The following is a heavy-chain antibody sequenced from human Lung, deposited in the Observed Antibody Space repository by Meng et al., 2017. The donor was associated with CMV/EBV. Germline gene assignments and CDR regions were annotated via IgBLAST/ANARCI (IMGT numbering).Heavy chain of an antibody. CDR3: AKSSDNGWSS. CDR1: GYSFSGFY. V-gene: IGHV1-2*06. D-gene: IGHD6-19*01. J-gene: IGHJ4*01. CDR2: VNPISDDT. Sequence: VQLVQSGAAVKRPGASVKISCQASGYSFSGFYLSWARQAPGHGLEWLGRVNPISDDTHLAQKFEGRITVTRGATINTAFMELTRLRPDDTAVYYCAKSSDNGWSSWGPGTLVTCYS.